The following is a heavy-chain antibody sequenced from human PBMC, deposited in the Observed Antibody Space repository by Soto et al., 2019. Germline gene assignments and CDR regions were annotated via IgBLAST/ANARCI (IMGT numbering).Heavy chain of an antibody. V-gene: IGHV3-23*01. J-gene: IGHJ5*01. Sequence: EVQLLESGGGLVQPGGSLRLSCAASGFTFSSYAMSWVRQAPGKGLEWVSAIRGSGGSTFYADSVKGRFTISRDTSKNRAFLQMNRLRAVDTAVYSCARDRGRGYDWVDSWGQGTLVTVSS. CDR3: ARDRGRGYDWVDS. D-gene: IGHD5-12*01. CDR1: GFTFSSYA. CDR2: IRGSGGST.